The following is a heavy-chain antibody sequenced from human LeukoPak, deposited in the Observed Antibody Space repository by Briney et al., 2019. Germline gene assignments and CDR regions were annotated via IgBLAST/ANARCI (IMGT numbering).Heavy chain of an antibody. CDR2: FNSNSGGT. Sequence: GASVKVSCKASGYTFTGYMHWVRQAPRERGEWLGWFNSNSGGTSDAQKFQGWVTMTRDTSISTAYMGLSGLRSHDTAVYCCARGGSGWPIDYWGEGTLVTVSS. J-gene: IGHJ4*02. V-gene: IGHV1-2*04. CDR1: GYTFTGY. D-gene: IGHD6-19*01. CDR3: ARGGSGWPIDY.